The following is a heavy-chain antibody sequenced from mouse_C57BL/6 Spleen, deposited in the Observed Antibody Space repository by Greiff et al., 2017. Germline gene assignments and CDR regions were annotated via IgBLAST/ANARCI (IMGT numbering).Heavy chain of an antibody. CDR1: GYTFTSYS. D-gene: IGHD1-1*01. CDR3: AYGGITSVKDYCGY. Sequence: QVQLQQPGAELVKPGASVKVSCKASGYTFTSYSMHWVKQRPGQGLEWIGRFHPSDSDTKYNQKFKGKATLTVDTSYSTAYMQLSSLTSEDSAVYYGAYGGITSVKDYCGYWGQGTTLTVSS. V-gene: IGHV1-74*01. J-gene: IGHJ2*01. CDR2: FHPSDSDT.